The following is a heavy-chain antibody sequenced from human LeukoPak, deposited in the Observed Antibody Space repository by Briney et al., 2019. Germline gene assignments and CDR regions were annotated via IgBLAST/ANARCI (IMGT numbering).Heavy chain of an antibody. CDR2: ISGSGGST. D-gene: IGHD6-13*01. CDR3: AKEHEKPTAAGTPSYFDY. CDR1: GFTFSSYA. J-gene: IGHJ4*02. V-gene: IGHV3-23*01. Sequence: QTGGSLRLSCGASGFTFSSYAMSWVRQAPGKGLEWVSAISGSGGSTYYADSVKGRFTISRDNSKNTLYLQMNSLRAEDKAVYYCAKEHEKPTAAGTPSYFDYGGQGALVTVSS.